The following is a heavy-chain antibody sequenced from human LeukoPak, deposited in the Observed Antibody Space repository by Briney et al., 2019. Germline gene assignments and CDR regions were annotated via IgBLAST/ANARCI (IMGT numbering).Heavy chain of an antibody. CDR1: GGTFSSYA. Sequence: ASVKVSCKASGGTFSSYAISWVRQAPGQGLEWMGGIIPIFGTANYAQKFQGRVTITADESTSTAYMELSSLRSEDTAVYYCARVGGSELGSGAFDIWGQGTMVTVSS. CDR3: ARVGGSELGSGAFDI. J-gene: IGHJ3*02. V-gene: IGHV1-69*13. CDR2: IIPIFGTA. D-gene: IGHD3-16*01.